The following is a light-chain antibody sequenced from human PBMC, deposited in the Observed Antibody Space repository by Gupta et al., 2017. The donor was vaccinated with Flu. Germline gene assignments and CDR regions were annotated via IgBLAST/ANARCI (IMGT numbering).Light chain of an antibody. Sequence: HSALTQPASVSGSRGQSITISCTGSHSDLGTYDYVSWYQQHPGKAPKLIIFEVTSRPSGVSSRFSGSKSGYTASLTISGLQAEDEADYYCSSYSNMDTPYVFGTGTKVTVL. CDR2: EVT. J-gene: IGLJ1*01. CDR1: HSDLGTYDY. CDR3: SSYSNMDTPYV. V-gene: IGLV2-14*01.